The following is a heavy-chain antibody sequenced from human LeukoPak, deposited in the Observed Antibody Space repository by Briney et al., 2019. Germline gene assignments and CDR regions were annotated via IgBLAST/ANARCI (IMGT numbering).Heavy chain of an antibody. J-gene: IGHJ4*02. CDR1: GFTFGKYW. CDR3: ARERYFDY. CDR2: IKLDGSEK. V-gene: IGHV3-7*03. Sequence: GGSLRLSCVASGFTFGKYWMSWVRQAPGKGLEWVANIKLDGSEKNYVDSVKGRFTISRDNTKNSLYLQMNSLRAEDTAVYYCARERYFDYWGQGTLVTVSS.